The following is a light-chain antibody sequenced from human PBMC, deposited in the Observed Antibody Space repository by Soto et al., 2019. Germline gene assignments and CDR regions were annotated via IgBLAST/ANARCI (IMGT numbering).Light chain of an antibody. CDR3: QEYNTWPWT. CDR1: QSVNSN. Sequence: VMSMSTATMSVSPGERVNLSCRASQSVNSNLAWYQQKLGQAPRVLIFGASTRATGIPARFSGSGSGTEFSLTIYSLQSEDFAVYYCQEYNTWPWTFGQGTKVDIK. V-gene: IGKV3-15*01. J-gene: IGKJ1*01. CDR2: GAS.